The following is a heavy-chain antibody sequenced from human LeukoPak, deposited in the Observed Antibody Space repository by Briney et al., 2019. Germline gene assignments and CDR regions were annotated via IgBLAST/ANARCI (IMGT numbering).Heavy chain of an antibody. D-gene: IGHD3-3*01. J-gene: IGHJ4*02. CDR3: AKSYYDFWSGSPTFDY. CDR2: INPNSGGT. CDR1: GYTFTGYY. Sequence: ASVKVSCKASGYTFTGYYMHWVRQAPGQGLEWMGWINPNSGGTNYAQKFQGRVTMTRDTSISTAYMELSRLRSDDTAVYYCAKSYYDFWSGSPTFDYWGQGTLVTVSS. V-gene: IGHV1-2*02.